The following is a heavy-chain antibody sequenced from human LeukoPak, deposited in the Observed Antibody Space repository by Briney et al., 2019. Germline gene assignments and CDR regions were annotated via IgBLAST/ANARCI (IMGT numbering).Heavy chain of an antibody. CDR3: SRFLGFDS. Sequence: GGSLRLSCAASGFTVSSNYMSWVRQAPGKGLEWVAFIRFDGNNRYYADSVKGRFTISRDNSRNTLYFYCARGQYYNILTGFRSRFLGFDSWGQGTLVTVSS. D-gene: IGHD3-9*01. CDR1: GFTVSSNY. CDR2: IRFDGNNR. J-gene: IGHJ4*02. V-gene: IGHV3-30*02.